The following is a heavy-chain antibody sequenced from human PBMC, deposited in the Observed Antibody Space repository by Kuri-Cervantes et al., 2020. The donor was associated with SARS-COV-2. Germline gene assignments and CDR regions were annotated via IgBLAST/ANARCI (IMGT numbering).Heavy chain of an antibody. V-gene: IGHV1-8*02. CDR1: GYTFTSYD. CDR3: ARGPLYSSGWYGLGPLGVPFSIDY. J-gene: IGHJ4*02. D-gene: IGHD6-19*01. CDR2: MNPNSGNT. Sequence: ASVKVSCKASGYTFTSYDINWVRQATGQGLEWMGWMNPNSGNTGYAQKFQGRVTMTRNTSISTAYMELSSLRSEDTAVYYCARGPLYSSGWYGLGPLGVPFSIDYWGQGTLVTVSS.